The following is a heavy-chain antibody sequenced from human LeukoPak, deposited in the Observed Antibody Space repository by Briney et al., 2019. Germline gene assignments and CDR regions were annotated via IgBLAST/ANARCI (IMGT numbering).Heavy chain of an antibody. J-gene: IGHJ6*02. V-gene: IGHV4-34*01. Sequence: SETLSLTCAVYGGSFSGYYWSWIRQPPGKGLEWIGEINHSGSTNYNPSLKSRVTISVDTSKNQFSLKLSSVTAADTAVYYCARVRRWLQPSYWYYYGMDVWGQGTTVTVSS. CDR3: ARVRRWLQPSYWYYYGMDV. CDR1: GGSFSGYY. D-gene: IGHD5-24*01. CDR2: INHSGST.